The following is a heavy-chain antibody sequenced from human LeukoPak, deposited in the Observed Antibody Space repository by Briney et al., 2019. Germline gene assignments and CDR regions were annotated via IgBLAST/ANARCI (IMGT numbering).Heavy chain of an antibody. D-gene: IGHD5-24*01. V-gene: IGHV4-59*01. CDR1: GGSISSYY. CDR2: IYYSGST. J-gene: IGHJ4*02. CDR3: ARKYGQRWLQYGHFDY. Sequence: PSETLSLTCTVSGGSISSYYWSWIRQPSGKGLEWIGYIYYSGSTNYNPSLKSRVTISVDTSKNQFSLKLSSVTAADTAVYYCARKYGQRWLQYGHFDYWGQGTLVTVSS.